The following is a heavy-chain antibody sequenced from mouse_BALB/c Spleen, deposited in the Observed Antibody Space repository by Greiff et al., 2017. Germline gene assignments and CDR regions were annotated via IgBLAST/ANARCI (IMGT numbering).Heavy chain of an antibody. CDR2: INPSNGRT. V-gene: IGHV1S81*02. CDR1: GYTFTSYW. D-gene: IGHD1-2*01. J-gene: IGHJ3*01. CDR3: AREGIHYYGWFAY. Sequence: QVHVKQSGAELVKPGASVKLSCKASGYTFTSYWMHWVKQRPGQGLEWIGEINPSNGRTNYNEKFKSKATLTVDKSSSTAYMQLSSLTSEDSAVYYCAREGIHYYGWFAYWGQGTLVTVSA.